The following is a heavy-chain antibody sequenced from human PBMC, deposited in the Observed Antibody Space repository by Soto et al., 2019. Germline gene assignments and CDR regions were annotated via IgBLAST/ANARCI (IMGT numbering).Heavy chain of an antibody. J-gene: IGHJ4*02. CDR1: GGSVSSGSYY. V-gene: IGHV4-61*01. Sequence: LSLTCTVSGGSVSSGSYYWSWIRQPPGKGLEWIGYIYYSGSTNYNPSLKSRVTISVDTSKNQFSLKLSSVTAADTAVYYCARDYRGSRTFDYWGQGTLVTVSS. CDR2: IYYSGST. D-gene: IGHD1-26*01. CDR3: ARDYRGSRTFDY.